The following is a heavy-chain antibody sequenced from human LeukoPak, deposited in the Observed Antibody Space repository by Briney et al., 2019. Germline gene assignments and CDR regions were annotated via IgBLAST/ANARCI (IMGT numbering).Heavy chain of an antibody. CDR2: IYHSGST. Sequence: SETLSLTCTVSGYSISSGYYWGWIRQPPGKGLEGIGSIYHSGSTYYNPSLKSRVTISVDTSKNQFSLQLSSVTAADTAVYYCARLVDGHWFDPWGQGTLVTVSS. CDR1: GYSISSGYY. CDR3: ARLVDGHWFDP. V-gene: IGHV4-38-2*02. D-gene: IGHD3-9*01. J-gene: IGHJ5*02.